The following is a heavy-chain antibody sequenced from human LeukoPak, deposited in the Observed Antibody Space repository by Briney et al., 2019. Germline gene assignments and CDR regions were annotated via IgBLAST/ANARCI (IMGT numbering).Heavy chain of an antibody. J-gene: IGHJ4*02. CDR1: GFTFSSYS. CDR2: ISSSSSYI. V-gene: IGHV3-21*01. Sequence: GGSLRLSCAASGFTFSSYSMNWVRQAPGKGLEWVSSISSSSSYIYYADSVKGRFTISRDNAKNSLCLQMNSLRAEDTAVYYCASFEARVVITYYDYWGQGTLVTVSS. CDR3: ASFEARVVITYYDY. D-gene: IGHD3-22*01.